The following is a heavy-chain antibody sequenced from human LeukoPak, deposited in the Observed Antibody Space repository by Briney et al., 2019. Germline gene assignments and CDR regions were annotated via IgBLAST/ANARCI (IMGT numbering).Heavy chain of an antibody. CDR2: ISGSGGST. CDR3: ARDVRYGAFFDS. D-gene: IGHD4-17*01. Sequence: QPGGSLRLSCAASGFTFSSYAMSWVRQAPGKGLEWVSAISGSGGSTYYADSVKGRFTISRDNSKNTLYLQMNSLRVEDTAVYYCARDVRYGAFFDSWGQGTLVTVSS. J-gene: IGHJ4*02. V-gene: IGHV3-23*01. CDR1: GFTFSSYA.